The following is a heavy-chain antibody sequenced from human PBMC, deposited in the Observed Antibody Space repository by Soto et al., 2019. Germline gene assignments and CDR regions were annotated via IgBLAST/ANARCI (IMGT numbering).Heavy chain of an antibody. CDR1: GGSISSSSYY. D-gene: IGHD4-4*01. Sequence: QLQLQESGPGLVKPSETLSLTCTVSGGSISSSSYYWGWIRQPPGKGLEWIGSIYYSGRTYYNPSLKSRVTISVDTSKNQCSLKLSSVTAADTAVYYCARHYREYFDYWGQGTLVTVSS. J-gene: IGHJ4*02. CDR2: IYYSGRT. V-gene: IGHV4-39*01. CDR3: ARHYREYFDY.